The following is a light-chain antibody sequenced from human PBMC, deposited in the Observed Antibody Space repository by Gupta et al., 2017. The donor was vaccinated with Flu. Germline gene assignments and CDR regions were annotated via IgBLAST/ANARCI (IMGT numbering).Light chain of an antibody. CDR3: RQKDFSRPA. CDR1: LDIRTD. CDR2: AAS. Sequence: AVQMTMSPSSLSASVGDRVTITCRASLDIRTDVGWYQLKPGKAPLLLIFAASRLQSGVPSRFSVSVVGSDFTHTINSLQPEDFATYYCRQKDFSRPAFGQGTTVEGK. V-gene: IGKV1-6*02. J-gene: IGKJ1*01.